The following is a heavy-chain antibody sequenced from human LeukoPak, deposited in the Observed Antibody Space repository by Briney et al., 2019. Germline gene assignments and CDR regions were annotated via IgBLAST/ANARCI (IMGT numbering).Heavy chain of an antibody. CDR3: ARTRYYYNSRSYGAPYYFDY. J-gene: IGHJ4*02. CDR1: GGSISSGGYS. Sequence: SETLSLTCAVSGGSISSGGYSWSWIRQTPGKGLEWIAYIHDSGSTYYNPSLKSRVSISIDTSKNQFSLKLSSVTAADTAVYYCARTRYYYNSRSYGAPYYFDYWGQGTLVTVSS. CDR2: IHDSGST. D-gene: IGHD3-10*01. V-gene: IGHV4-30-4*07.